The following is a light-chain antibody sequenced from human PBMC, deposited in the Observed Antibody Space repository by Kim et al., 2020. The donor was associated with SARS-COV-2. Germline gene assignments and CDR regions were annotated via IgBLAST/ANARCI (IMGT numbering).Light chain of an antibody. V-gene: IGLV3-21*04. J-gene: IGLJ3*02. Sequence: PGKTARITCGGNNIGSKSVHWYQQKPGQAPVLVIYYDSDRPSGIPERFSGSNSGNTTTLTISRVEAGDEADYYCQVWDSSSDHPVFGGGTQLTVL. CDR2: YDS. CDR3: QVWDSSSDHPV. CDR1: NIGSKS.